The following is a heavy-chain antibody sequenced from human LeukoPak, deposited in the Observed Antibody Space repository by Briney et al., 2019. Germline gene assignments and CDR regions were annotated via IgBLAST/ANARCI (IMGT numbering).Heavy chain of an antibody. CDR3: AIINHPDGRVY. CDR2: IYAGNSDA. CDR1: GYPFTTSW. V-gene: IGHV5-51*01. D-gene: IGHD5-24*01. Sequence: GESLKISCQGFGYPFTTSWIGLVRQLPGKGLEWTAIIYAGNSDAKYSPPFQGQVSISTDRSISTAYLHWSSLKASDTAIYYCAIINHPDGRVYWGQGTLVTVSS. J-gene: IGHJ4*02.